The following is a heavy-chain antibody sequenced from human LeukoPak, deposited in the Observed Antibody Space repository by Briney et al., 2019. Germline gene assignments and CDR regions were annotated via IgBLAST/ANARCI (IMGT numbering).Heavy chain of an antibody. CDR2: ILTSGNT. J-gene: IGHJ3*02. D-gene: IGHD2-2*02. CDR3: ARAAPFGGSYNDAFDI. Sequence: SETLSLTCTVSGDSITNYYWGWIRQPAGKGLEWIGRILTSGNTIYNPSLKSRVTMSTDTSKSQLFLRLSSVTAADTALYYGARAAPFGGSYNDAFDIWGQGTMVTVSS. V-gene: IGHV4-4*07. CDR1: GDSITNYY.